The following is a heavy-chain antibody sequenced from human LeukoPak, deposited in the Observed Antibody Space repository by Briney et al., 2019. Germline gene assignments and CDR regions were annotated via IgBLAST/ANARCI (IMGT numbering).Heavy chain of an antibody. D-gene: IGHD3-10*01. CDR3: ARDMDYYGSGNYYNSRWFDP. J-gene: IGHJ5*02. CDR2: TYYRSKWYN. V-gene: IGHV6-1*01. Sequence: SQTLSLTCAISGDSVSNNSVAWNWIRHSPSRGLEWLGRTYYRSKWYNDYAVSVKGRITINPETAKNQFSLQLNSVTPEDTAVYYCARDMDYYGSGNYYNSRWFDPWGQGTLVTVSS. CDR1: GDSVSNNSVA.